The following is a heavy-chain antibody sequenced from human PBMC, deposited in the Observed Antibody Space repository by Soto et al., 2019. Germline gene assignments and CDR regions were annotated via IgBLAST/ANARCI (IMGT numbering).Heavy chain of an antibody. CDR3: AKRIMDTIGPFDS. V-gene: IGHV3-23*01. D-gene: IGHD5-18*01. CDR1: GFTFSSYA. J-gene: IGHJ4*02. Sequence: GGSLRLSCAASGFTFSSYAMSWVRQAPGKGLEWVSSISGIGHSTYYADSVKGRFTISRDNSKNTLFLQMSSLRAEDTAVYYCAKRIMDTIGPFDSWGQGTLVTVSS. CDR2: ISGIGHST.